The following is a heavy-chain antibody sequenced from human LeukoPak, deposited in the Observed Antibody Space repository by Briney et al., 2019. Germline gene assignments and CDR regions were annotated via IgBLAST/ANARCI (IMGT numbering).Heavy chain of an antibody. CDR3: ARTDRYDSSGWHFDY. J-gene: IGHJ4*02. D-gene: IGHD6-19*01. V-gene: IGHV1-46*01. CDR2: INPSGGST. CDR1: GYTFTSYY. Sequence: GASVKVSCKASGYTFTSYYMHWVRQAPGQGLEWMGIINPSGGSTSYAQKFQGRVTMTRDTSTSTVYMELSSLRSGDTAVYYCARTDRYDSSGWHFDYWGQGTLVTVSS.